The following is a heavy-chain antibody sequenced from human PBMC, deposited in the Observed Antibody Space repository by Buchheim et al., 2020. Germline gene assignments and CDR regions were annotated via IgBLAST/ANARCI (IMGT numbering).Heavy chain of an antibody. Sequence: QLQLQESGPGLVKPSETLSLTCTVSGGSISSSSYYWGWIRQPPGKGLEWIGSIYYSGSTYYNPSLKSRVTISVDTSKSQFSLKLSSVTAADTAVYYCASGPFEYYYDSSGYYLDWGYWGQGTL. CDR1: GGSISSSSYY. J-gene: IGHJ4*02. CDR2: IYYSGST. D-gene: IGHD3-22*01. CDR3: ASGPFEYYYDSSGYYLDWGY. V-gene: IGHV4-39*07.